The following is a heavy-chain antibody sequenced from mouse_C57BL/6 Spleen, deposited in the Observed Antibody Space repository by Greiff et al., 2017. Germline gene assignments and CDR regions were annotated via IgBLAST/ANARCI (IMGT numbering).Heavy chain of an antibody. CDR2: IYPGDGDT. Sequence: QVQLQQSGPELVKPGASVKISCKASGYAFSSSWMNWVKQRPGKGLEWIGRIYPGDGDTNYNGKFKGKATLTADKSSSTAYMQLSSLTSEDSAVYFCARWGNHYAMDYWGQGTSVTVSS. V-gene: IGHV1-82*01. CDR1: GYAFSSSW. CDR3: ARWGNHYAMDY. J-gene: IGHJ4*01.